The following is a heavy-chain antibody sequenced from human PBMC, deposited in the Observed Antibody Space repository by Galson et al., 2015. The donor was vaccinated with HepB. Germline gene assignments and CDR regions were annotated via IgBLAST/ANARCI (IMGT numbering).Heavy chain of an antibody. V-gene: IGHV3-23*01. D-gene: IGHD4-23*01. CDR1: GFTFSSYA. CDR2: ISPSGGST. J-gene: IGHJ4*02. Sequence: SLRLSCAASGFTFSSYAMSWVRQAPGKGLEWVSGISPSGGSTFSADSVKGRFTISRDNSKNTLYLQMNSLRGEDTAVFYCAKGRYGGADPFDFWGQGTLVTVSS. CDR3: AKGRYGGADPFDF.